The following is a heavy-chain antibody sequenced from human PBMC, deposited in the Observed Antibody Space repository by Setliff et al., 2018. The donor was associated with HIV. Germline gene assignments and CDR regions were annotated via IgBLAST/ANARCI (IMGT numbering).Heavy chain of an antibody. V-gene: IGHV3-48*03. CDR2: ISSRGSTI. D-gene: IGHD4-17*01. Sequence: PGGSLRLSCAASGFTFSSYAMHWVRQAPGKGLEYVSYISSRGSTIYYADSVKGRFTISRDNAKNSLYLQMNTLRAEDTAVYFCARSPYGDYGLDYWGQGTLVTVSS. J-gene: IGHJ4*02. CDR3: ARSPYGDYGLDY. CDR1: GFTFSSYA.